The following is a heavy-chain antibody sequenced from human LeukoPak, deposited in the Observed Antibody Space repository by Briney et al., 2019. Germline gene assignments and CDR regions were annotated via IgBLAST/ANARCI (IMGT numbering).Heavy chain of an antibody. CDR1: GYSFSDYG. CDR3: AKRNSNGWYYFDC. Sequence: GGTLRLSCAGSGYSFSDYGMSWVRQVPGKGLEWVSSISSSGTRTYYADSVKGRFTISRDSSKNTLYLQMNSLRAEDTALYYCAKRNSNGWYYFDCWGQGTLVTVSS. D-gene: IGHD6-19*01. V-gene: IGHV3-23*01. CDR2: ISSSGTRT. J-gene: IGHJ4*02.